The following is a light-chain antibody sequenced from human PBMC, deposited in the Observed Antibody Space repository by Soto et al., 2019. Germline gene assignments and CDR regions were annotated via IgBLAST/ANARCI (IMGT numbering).Light chain of an antibody. CDR3: QQRSNWPPT. CDR2: DAS. CDR1: QSVSNNY. Sequence: EIVLTQSPGTLSLSPGERATLSCRASQSVSNNYLAWYQQKPGQAPRLLIYDASNRATGIPARFSGSGSGTDLTLTISSLEPEDFAVYYCQQRSNWPPTFGQGTRLEI. J-gene: IGKJ5*01. V-gene: IGKV3-11*01.